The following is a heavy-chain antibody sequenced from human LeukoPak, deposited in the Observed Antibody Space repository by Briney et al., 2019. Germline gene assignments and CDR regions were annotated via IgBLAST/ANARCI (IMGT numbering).Heavy chain of an antibody. Sequence: SQTLSLTCAVSGGSISSGTYPWSWIRQPPGKGLEWIGYIFYTGSTNYNPSLKSRVTISLDTSKNQFSLKLSSVTAADTAVYYCARKGGGQLVNTRRWFDPWGQGTLVTVSS. CDR3: ARKGGGQLVNTRRWFDP. CDR2: IFYTGST. V-gene: IGHV4-30-4*07. CDR1: GGSISSGTYP. D-gene: IGHD6-6*01. J-gene: IGHJ5*02.